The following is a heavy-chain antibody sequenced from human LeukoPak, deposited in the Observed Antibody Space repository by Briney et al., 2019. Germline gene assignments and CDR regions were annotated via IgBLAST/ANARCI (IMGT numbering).Heavy chain of an antibody. CDR2: IGTAGAGDT. CDR1: GFTFSSYD. V-gene: IGHV3-13*01. J-gene: IGHJ4*02. D-gene: IGHD2-21*01. Sequence: GGSLRLSCAASGFTFSSYDMHWVRQTSENGLEWVSAIGTAGAGDTYYRDSVKGRFTISRENAKNSLYLQMNSLRVGDTAVYCCARVGYCAGDCYDHWGQGTLVTVSS. CDR3: ARVGYCAGDCYDH.